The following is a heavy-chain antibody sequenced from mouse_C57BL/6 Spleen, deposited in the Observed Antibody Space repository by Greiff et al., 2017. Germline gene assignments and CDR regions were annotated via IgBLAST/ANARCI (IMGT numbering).Heavy chain of an antibody. CDR1: GYAFSSSW. CDR2: IYPGDGDT. CDR3: AREEELRYFDY. D-gene: IGHD1-1*01. V-gene: IGHV1-82*01. Sequence: QVQLQQSGPELVKPGASVKISCKASGYAFSSSWMNWVKQRPGKGLEWIGRIYPGDGDTNYNGKFKGTATLTADKSSSTAYMQLSSLTTEDSAVYFCAREEELRYFDYWGQGTTLTVSS. J-gene: IGHJ2*01.